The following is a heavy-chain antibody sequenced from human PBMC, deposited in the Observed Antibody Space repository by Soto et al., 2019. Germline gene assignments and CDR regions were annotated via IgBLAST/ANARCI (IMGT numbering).Heavy chain of an antibody. Sequence: PSETLSLTCTVSGGSISSGGYYWSWIRQHPGKGLEWIGYIYYSGSTYYNPSLKSRVTISVDTSKNQFSLKLSSVTAADTAVYYCARDNRKWHHNWFDPWGQGTLVTVSS. J-gene: IGHJ5*02. CDR2: IYYSGST. D-gene: IGHD2-8*01. CDR1: GGSISSGGYY. CDR3: ARDNRKWHHNWFDP. V-gene: IGHV4-31*03.